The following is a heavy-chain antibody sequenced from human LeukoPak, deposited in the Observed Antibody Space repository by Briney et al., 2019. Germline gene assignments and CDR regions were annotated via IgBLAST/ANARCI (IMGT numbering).Heavy chain of an antibody. CDR2: ISDSGGAT. Sequence: GGSLRLSCAAAGFTFRSFAMSWVRQAPGKGLEWVSGISDSGGATYYADSMKGRFTISRDNSKHTLFLHMNNLRVEDTATYYCARDIHSSGWYKADDAFDIWGQGTMVTVSS. V-gene: IGHV3-23*01. D-gene: IGHD6-19*01. CDR3: ARDIHSSGWYKADDAFDI. CDR1: GFTFRSFA. J-gene: IGHJ3*02.